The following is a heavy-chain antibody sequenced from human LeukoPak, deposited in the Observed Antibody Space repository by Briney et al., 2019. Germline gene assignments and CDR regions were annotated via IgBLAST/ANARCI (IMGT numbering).Heavy chain of an antibody. Sequence: PSETLSLTCTVSGYSISSGYYWGWIRQPPGKGLEWIGSIYHSGSTYYNPSLNSRVTISVDTSKNQFSLKLSSVTAADTAVYYCAIDRITIFGVVLDYWGQGTLVTVSS. V-gene: IGHV4-38-2*02. CDR3: AIDRITIFGVVLDY. J-gene: IGHJ4*02. CDR1: GYSISSGYY. CDR2: IYHSGST. D-gene: IGHD3-3*01.